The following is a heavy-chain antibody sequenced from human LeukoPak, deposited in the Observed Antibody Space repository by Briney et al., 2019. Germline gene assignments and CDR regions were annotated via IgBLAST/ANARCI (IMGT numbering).Heavy chain of an antibody. V-gene: IGHV1-69*05. J-gene: IGHJ4*02. CDR3: AGTRGYSYGFDY. D-gene: IGHD5-18*01. Sequence: GASVKVSCKASGGTFSSYAISWVRQAPGQGLEWMGRIIPIFGTANYAQKFQGRVTITTDESTSTAYMELSSLRSEDTAVYYCAGTRGYSYGFDYWDQGTLVTVSS. CDR1: GGTFSSYA. CDR2: IIPIFGTA.